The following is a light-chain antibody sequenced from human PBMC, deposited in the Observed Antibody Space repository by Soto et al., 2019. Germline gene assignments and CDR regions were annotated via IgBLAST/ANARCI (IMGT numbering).Light chain of an antibody. CDR3: AAWDDSLNGYV. Sequence: QSVLTQPPSASGTPGQRVTISCSGSSSNIGSNSVNWYQQLPGTTPKLLIYSNDRRPSGVADRFSGYKSGTSASLAISGLQSEDEADYYCAAWDDSLNGYVFGTGTKLTVL. CDR1: SSNIGSNS. CDR2: SND. J-gene: IGLJ1*01. V-gene: IGLV1-44*01.